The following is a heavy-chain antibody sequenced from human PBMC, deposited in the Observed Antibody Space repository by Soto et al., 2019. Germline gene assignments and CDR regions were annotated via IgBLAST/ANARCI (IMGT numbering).Heavy chain of an antibody. J-gene: IGHJ5*02. V-gene: IGHV4-59*01. CDR1: GGSISGYY. CDR3: ARTYYDFWSGYWRWFDP. D-gene: IGHD3-3*01. CDR2: IYYSGST. Sequence: SETLSLTCTVSGGSISGYYWSWIRQPPGKRLEWIGYIYYSGSTNYNPSLKSRVTISIDTSKNQFSLKLSSVTAADTAVYYCARTYYDFWSGYWRWFDPWGQGTLVTVSS.